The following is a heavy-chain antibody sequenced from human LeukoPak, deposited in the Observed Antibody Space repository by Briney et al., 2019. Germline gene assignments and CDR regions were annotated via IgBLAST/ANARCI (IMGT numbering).Heavy chain of an antibody. D-gene: IGHD1-26*01. V-gene: IGHV3-7*01. Sequence: PGGSLRLSCAASGFTFSDYYMSWIRQAPGKGLEWVANIKQDGSEKYYVDSVKGRFTISRDNAKNSLYLQMNSLRAEDTAVYYCARDWREPEAHYFDYWGQGTLVTVSS. CDR3: ARDWREPEAHYFDY. CDR2: IKQDGSEK. J-gene: IGHJ4*02. CDR1: GFTFSDYY.